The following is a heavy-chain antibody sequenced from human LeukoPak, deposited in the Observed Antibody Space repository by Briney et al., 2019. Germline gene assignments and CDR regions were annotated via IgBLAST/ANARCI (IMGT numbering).Heavy chain of an antibody. CDR1: GGSISSYS. CDR2: IYST. J-gene: IGHJ6*03. V-gene: IGHV4-4*07. Sequence: PSETLSLTCTVSGGSISSYSWSWIRQPAGKGLEWIGRIYSTNYNPSLKSRVTISVDTTKNQFSLKLSSVTAADTAVYYCARDNSSRYMDVWGKGTTVTVSS. D-gene: IGHD6-6*01. CDR3: ARDNSSRYMDV.